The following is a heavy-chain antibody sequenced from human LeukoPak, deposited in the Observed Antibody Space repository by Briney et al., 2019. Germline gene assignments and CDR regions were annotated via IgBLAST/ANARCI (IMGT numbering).Heavy chain of an antibody. J-gene: IGHJ5*02. CDR1: GGSISSNSYY. V-gene: IGHV4-61*02. CDR3: ARVERWFDP. Sequence: SETLSLTCTVSGGSISSNSYYWGWIRQPAGKGLEWIGRIYTSGSTNYNPSLKSRVTMSVDTSKNQFSLKLSSVTAADTAVYYCARVERWFDPWGQGTLVTVSS. CDR2: IYTSGST.